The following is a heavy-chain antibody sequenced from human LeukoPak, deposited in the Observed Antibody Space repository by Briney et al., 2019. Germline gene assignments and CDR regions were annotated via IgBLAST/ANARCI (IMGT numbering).Heavy chain of an antibody. V-gene: IGHV3-53*01. J-gene: IGHJ3*02. Sequence: PGGSLRLSCAVSGFTVSSNYMSWVRQAPGKGLEWVSVIYSGGSTYYADSVKGRFTISRDNSKNTLYLQMNSLRAEDTAVYYCARASGWFEVFEDAFDIWGQGTMVTVSS. CDR3: ARASGWFEVFEDAFDI. D-gene: IGHD3-10*01. CDR2: IYSGGST. CDR1: GFTVSSNY.